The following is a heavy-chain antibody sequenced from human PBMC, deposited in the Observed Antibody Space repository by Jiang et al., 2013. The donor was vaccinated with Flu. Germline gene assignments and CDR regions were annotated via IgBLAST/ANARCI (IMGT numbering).Heavy chain of an antibody. CDR3: ARLYYDFWSGYFFDL. CDR1: GYSFTSYW. Sequence: LRISCKGSGYSFTSYWISWVRQMPRERPGVDGRIDPSDSYTNYSPSFQGHVTISADKSISTAYLQWSSLKASDTAMYYCARLYYDFWSGYFFDLWGRGTLVTVSS. J-gene: IGHJ2*01. V-gene: IGHV5-10-1*01. CDR2: IDPSDSYT. D-gene: IGHD3-3*01.